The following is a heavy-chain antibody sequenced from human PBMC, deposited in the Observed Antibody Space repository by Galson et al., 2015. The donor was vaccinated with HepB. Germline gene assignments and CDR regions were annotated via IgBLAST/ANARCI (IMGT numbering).Heavy chain of an antibody. CDR1: GFTFSSYA. D-gene: IGHD2-2*01. V-gene: IGHV3-23*01. CDR2: MSDNGDNT. Sequence: SLRLSCAASGFTFSSYAIMWVRQAPGKGLEWVSGMSDNGDNTFYADSVKGRFTISRDISKNTVYLQMNSLRVEDTAVYYCAKDGGLPYCSSTFCPKQYGIDSWGQGTLVTVSS. CDR3: AKDGGLPYCSSTFCPKQYGIDS. J-gene: IGHJ5*01.